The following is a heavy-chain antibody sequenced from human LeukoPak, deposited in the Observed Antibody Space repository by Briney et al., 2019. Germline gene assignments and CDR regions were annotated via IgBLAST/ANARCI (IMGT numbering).Heavy chain of an antibody. CDR3: ASEPPFYDILTDYSPYS. V-gene: IGHV5-51*01. J-gene: IGHJ4*02. CDR1: GYSFTSNW. D-gene: IGHD3-9*01. CDR2: IYPDDFDT. Sequence: GESLKISCKGSGYSFTSNWIGWVRQMPGKGLEWMGLIYPDDFDTTYSPSFQGQVSISADKSTSTAYMELSSLRSEDTAVYYCASEPPFYDILTDYSPYSWGQGTLVTVSS.